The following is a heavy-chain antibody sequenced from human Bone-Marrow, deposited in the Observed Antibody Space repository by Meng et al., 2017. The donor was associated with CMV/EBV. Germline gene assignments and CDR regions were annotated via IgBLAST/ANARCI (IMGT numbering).Heavy chain of an antibody. Sequence: GESLKISCAASGFTFDDYTMHWVRQAPGKGLEWVSLISWDGGSTYYADSVKGRFTISRDNAKNSLYLQMNSLRAEDTALYYCARGTSYSSSLEYFQHWGQGTLVTVSS. CDR3: ARGTSYSSSLEYFQH. V-gene: IGHV3-43*01. CDR2: ISWDGGST. CDR1: GFTFDDYT. D-gene: IGHD6-6*01. J-gene: IGHJ1*01.